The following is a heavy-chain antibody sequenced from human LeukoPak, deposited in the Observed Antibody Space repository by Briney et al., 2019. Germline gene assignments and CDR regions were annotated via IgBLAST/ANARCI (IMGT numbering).Heavy chain of an antibody. Sequence: PGGSLRLSCAASGFTFDDYGMGWVRQAPGKGLEWDSGINWNGVSTGYADSVKGRFTISRDNANNSLYLQMDSLRAEDTALYYCARDDYYERSDAFDIWGQETMVTVSS. J-gene: IGHJ3*02. D-gene: IGHD3-22*01. CDR3: ARDDYYERSDAFDI. CDR2: INWNGVST. V-gene: IGHV3-20*04. CDR1: GFTFDDYG.